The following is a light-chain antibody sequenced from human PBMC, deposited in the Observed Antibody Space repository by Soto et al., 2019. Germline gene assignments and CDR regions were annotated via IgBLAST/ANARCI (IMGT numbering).Light chain of an antibody. CDR1: QSVSSSY. CDR3: QQYGSSPQT. Sequence: EIVLTQSPGPLSLSPGEKATLSCRPSQSVSSSYLAWYQQKPGQAPRLLIYGASSRATGIPDRFSGSGSGTDFTLTISRLEPEDFAVYYCQQYGSSPQTFGQGTKVDIK. J-gene: IGKJ1*01. V-gene: IGKV3-20*01. CDR2: GAS.